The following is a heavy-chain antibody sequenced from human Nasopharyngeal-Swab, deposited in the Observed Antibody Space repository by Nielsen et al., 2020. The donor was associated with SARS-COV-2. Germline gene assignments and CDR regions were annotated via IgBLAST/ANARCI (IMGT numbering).Heavy chain of an antibody. Sequence: GGSLRLSCATSGFTFSDYYMSWIRQAPGKGLEWVSYISSSGASIYYADSVEGRFTISRDNAENSLYLQMNSLRAEDTAVYYCARVTAYFDSWGQGTLVTVSS. CDR3: ARVTAYFDS. J-gene: IGHJ4*02. D-gene: IGHD5-18*01. V-gene: IGHV3-11*04. CDR1: GFTFSDYY. CDR2: ISSSGASI.